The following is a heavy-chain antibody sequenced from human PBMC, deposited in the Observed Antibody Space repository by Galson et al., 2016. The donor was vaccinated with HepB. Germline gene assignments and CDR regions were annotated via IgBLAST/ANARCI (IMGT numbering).Heavy chain of an antibody. V-gene: IGHV4-39*01. Sequence: SETLSLTCTVSGGSISSAGYSWGWIRQPPGKGLEWIGNIYYSGSTYYNPSLKSRVTISVDTSKNQVSLNLKSVTAADTAVYYCARDEDRDTVTVTVGTDDGFDIRGQGTMVTVSS. J-gene: IGHJ3*02. CDR2: IYYSGST. CDR1: GGSISSAGYS. CDR3: ARDEDRDTVTVTVGTDDGFDI. D-gene: IGHD4-17*01.